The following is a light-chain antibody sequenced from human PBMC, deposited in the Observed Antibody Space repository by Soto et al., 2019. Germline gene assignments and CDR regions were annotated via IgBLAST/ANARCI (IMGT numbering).Light chain of an antibody. CDR1: SSDVGIYSY. CDR2: EVT. CDR3: SSYAGTTWV. Sequence: QSALTQPPSASGSPGQSVTISCTGTSSDVGIYSYVSWYQQHPGKAPKLMIYEVTKRPSGVPDRFAGSKSGNTASLTVSGLQADDEADYYCSSYAGTTWVFGGGTKLTVL. V-gene: IGLV2-8*01. J-gene: IGLJ3*02.